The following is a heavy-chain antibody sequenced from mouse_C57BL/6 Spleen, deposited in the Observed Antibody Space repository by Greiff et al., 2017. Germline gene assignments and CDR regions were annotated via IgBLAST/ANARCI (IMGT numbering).Heavy chain of an antibody. J-gene: IGHJ4*01. D-gene: IGHD1-1*01. CDR3: ARYKVYYGSSHYAMDY. V-gene: IGHV1-55*01. CDR1: GYTFTSYW. Sequence: QVQLQQPGAELVKPGASVKMSCKASGYTFTSYWITWVKQRPGQGLEWIGDIYPGSGSTNYNEKFKSKATLTVDTSSSTAYMQLSSLTSEDSAVYYCARYKVYYGSSHYAMDYWGQGTSVTVSS. CDR2: IYPGSGST.